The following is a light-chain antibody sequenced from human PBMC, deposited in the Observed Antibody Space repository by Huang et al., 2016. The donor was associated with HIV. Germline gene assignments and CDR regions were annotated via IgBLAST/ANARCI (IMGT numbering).Light chain of an antibody. V-gene: IGKV3-15*01. CDR1: QSVSSN. CDR3: QQYNQWPT. J-gene: IGKJ1*01. Sequence: ERVMTQSPATLSVSPGERITLSCRASQSVSSNLAWYQQKPGQAPRLLIYGTSTRATGIPDRFSGSGSGTEFTLTISSLQSEDFAIYYCQQYNQWPTFGQGTKVEIK. CDR2: GTS.